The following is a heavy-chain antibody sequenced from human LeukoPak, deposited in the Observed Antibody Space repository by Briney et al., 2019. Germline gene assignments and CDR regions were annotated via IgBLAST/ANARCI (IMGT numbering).Heavy chain of an antibody. CDR3: ARVNSSGWYLYYYYGMDV. CDR1: GYTFTSYG. V-gene: IGHV1-18*01. Sequence: ASVKVSCKASGYTFTSYGISWVRQAPGQGLEWMGWISAYNGNTNYAQKLQGRVTMTTDTSTSTAYMELRSLRSDDTAVYYCARVNSSGWYLYYYYGMDVWGQGTTVTVSS. J-gene: IGHJ6*02. CDR2: ISAYNGNT. D-gene: IGHD6-19*01.